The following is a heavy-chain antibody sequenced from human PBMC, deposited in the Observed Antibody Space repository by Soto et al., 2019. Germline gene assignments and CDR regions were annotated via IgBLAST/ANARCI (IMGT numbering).Heavy chain of an antibody. Sequence: GESPKISCKGSGYSFTSYWISWVRQMPGKGLEWMGRIDPSDSYTNYSPSFQGHVTISADKSISTAYLQWSSLKASDTAMYYCASSYCSSTSCYGPIYYYYGMDVWGQGTTVTVSS. V-gene: IGHV5-10-1*01. D-gene: IGHD2-2*01. J-gene: IGHJ6*02. CDR1: GYSFTSYW. CDR3: ASSYCSSTSCYGPIYYYYGMDV. CDR2: IDPSDSYT.